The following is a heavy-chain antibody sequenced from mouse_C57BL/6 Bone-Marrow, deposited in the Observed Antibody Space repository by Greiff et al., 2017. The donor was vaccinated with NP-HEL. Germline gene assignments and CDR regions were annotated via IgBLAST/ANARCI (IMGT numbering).Heavy chain of an antibody. D-gene: IGHD2-4*01. V-gene: IGHV1-53*01. Sequence: QVQLQQSGTELVKPGASVKLSCKASGYTFTSYWMHWVKQRPGQGLEWIGNINPSNGGTNYNEKFKSKATLTVDKSSSTAYMQLSSLTSEDSAVYYCAREPGLRLYYFDYWGQGTTLTVSS. CDR1: GYTFTSYW. CDR2: INPSNGGT. CDR3: AREPGLRLYYFDY. J-gene: IGHJ2*01.